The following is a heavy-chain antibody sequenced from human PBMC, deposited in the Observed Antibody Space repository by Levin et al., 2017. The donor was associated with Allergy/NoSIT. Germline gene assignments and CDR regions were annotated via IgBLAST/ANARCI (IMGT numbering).Heavy chain of an antibody. CDR3: ARDHYYSSGTYADY. J-gene: IGHJ4*02. D-gene: IGHD3-10*01. CDR1: GFTFSNYA. Sequence: GESLKISCAASGFTFSNYAMHWVRQAPGKGLEWVAVISSDGNNKYYADSVKGRFTISRDNSENTLYLQMNSLRVEDAAVYYCARDHYYSSGTYADYWGQGTLVTVSS. CDR2: ISSDGNNK. V-gene: IGHV3-30*03.